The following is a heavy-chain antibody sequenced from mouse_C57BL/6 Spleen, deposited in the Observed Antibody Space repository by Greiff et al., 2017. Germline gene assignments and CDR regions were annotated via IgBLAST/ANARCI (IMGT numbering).Heavy chain of an antibody. J-gene: IGHJ2*01. V-gene: IGHV1-15*01. CDR1: GYTFTDYE. Sequence: VQLQQSGAELVRPGASVTLSCKASGYTFTDYEMHWVKQTPVHGLEWIGAIDPETGGTAYNQKFKGKAILTADKSSSTAYMELRSLTSEDSAVYYCTRGYYGIDYWGQGTTLTVSS. D-gene: IGHD1-1*01. CDR2: IDPETGGT. CDR3: TRGYYGIDY.